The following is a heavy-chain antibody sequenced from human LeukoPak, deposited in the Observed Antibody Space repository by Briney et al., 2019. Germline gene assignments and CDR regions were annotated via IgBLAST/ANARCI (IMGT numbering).Heavy chain of an antibody. Sequence: PSETLSLTCNVSGDSGVYSGAYFSGWFRQPPGKGLVWIGYIHSSGSTKYNPSLKSRVTISIDRSRNQFSLKLSSVTAADTAVYFCTRGGGWLIDFWGRGTLITVSS. V-gene: IGHV4-61*08. CDR3: TRGGGWLIDF. D-gene: IGHD5-24*01. J-gene: IGHJ4*02. CDR2: IHSSGST. CDR1: GDSGVYSGAYF.